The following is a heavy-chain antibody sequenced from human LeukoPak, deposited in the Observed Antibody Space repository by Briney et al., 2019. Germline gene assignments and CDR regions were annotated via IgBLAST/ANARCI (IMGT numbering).Heavy chain of an antibody. Sequence: GGSLRLSCAASGFTFSTYSMNWVRQAPGKGLEWVSSISSSGSYIYYADSVKGRFTISRDNAKNSLYLQMNSLRVEDTAVYYCAVYYYGSGSYADWGQGTLVTVSS. V-gene: IGHV3-21*01. CDR3: AVYYYGSGSYAD. J-gene: IGHJ4*02. CDR1: GFTFSTYS. D-gene: IGHD3-10*01. CDR2: ISSSGSYI.